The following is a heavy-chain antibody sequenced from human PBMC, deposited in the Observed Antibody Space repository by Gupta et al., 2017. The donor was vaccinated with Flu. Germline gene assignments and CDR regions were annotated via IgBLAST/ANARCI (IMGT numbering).Heavy chain of an antibody. CDR1: DYSISRSYFY. Sequence: QLQLQESGPGLVEPSETLSLTCSVSDYSISRSYFYWAWIRQPPGKGLEWIGTIYSSGSIYYNPSLKSRVTMSVDTSKKEFSLRLRSVAATDTAVYYCARLRYCATTSCSSLDYWGQGTLVTVSS. CDR2: IYSSGSI. V-gene: IGHV4-39*01. D-gene: IGHD2-2*01. J-gene: IGHJ4*02. CDR3: ARLRYCATTSCSSLDY.